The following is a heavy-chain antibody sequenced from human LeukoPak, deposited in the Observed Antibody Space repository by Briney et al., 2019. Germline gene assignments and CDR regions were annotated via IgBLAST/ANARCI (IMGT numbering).Heavy chain of an antibody. V-gene: IGHV1-69*04. J-gene: IGHJ4*02. D-gene: IGHD2-15*01. CDR2: IIPILGIA. CDR1: GGTFSSYA. Sequence: ASVKVSCKASGGTFSSYAIRWVRQAPGQGLEWMGRIIPILGIANYAQKFQGRVTITADKSTSTAYMELSSLRSEDTAVYYCARCSGGSCYLDYWGQGTLVTVSS. CDR3: ARCSGGSCYLDY.